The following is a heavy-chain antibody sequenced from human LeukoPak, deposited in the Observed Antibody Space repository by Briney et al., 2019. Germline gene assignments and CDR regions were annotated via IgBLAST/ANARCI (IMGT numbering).Heavy chain of an antibody. CDR1: GYTFTSYG. CDR2: ISAYNGDT. Sequence: ASVTVSCKASGYTFTSYGISWVRQAPGQGLEWMGLISAYNGDTNYAQNLQGRVTMTTDTSTSTAYMELRSLRSDDTAVYYCARDPEATVVTPVDYWGQGTLVSVSS. J-gene: IGHJ4*02. D-gene: IGHD4-23*01. V-gene: IGHV1-18*01. CDR3: ARDPEATVVTPVDY.